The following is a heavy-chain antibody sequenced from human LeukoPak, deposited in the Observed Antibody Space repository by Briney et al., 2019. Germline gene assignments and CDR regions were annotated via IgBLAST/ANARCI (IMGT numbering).Heavy chain of an antibody. CDR3: AGVYAKGWYFDL. J-gene: IGHJ2*01. CDR1: GGSISSYH. V-gene: IGHV4-59*01. Sequence: SETLSLTCTVSGGSISSYHWSWIRQPPGKGLEWIGYISYSGSTNCNPSLRSRVTISVDASKNQFSLKLSSVTAADTAVYYCAGVYAKGWYFDLWGRGTLVTVSS. D-gene: IGHD2-8*01. CDR2: ISYSGST.